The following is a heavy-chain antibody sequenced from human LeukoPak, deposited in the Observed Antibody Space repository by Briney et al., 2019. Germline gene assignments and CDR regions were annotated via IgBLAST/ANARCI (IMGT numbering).Heavy chain of an antibody. V-gene: IGHV3-21*01. CDR1: GFTFSSYG. CDR3: ARGNVYGSGFDP. D-gene: IGHD3-10*01. J-gene: IGHJ5*02. Sequence: PGGSLRLSCAASGFTFSSYGMHWVRQAPGKGLEWVSSISSSSSYIYYADSVKGRFTISRDNAKNSLYLQMNSLRAEDTAVYYCARGNVYGSGFDPWGQGTLVTVSS. CDR2: ISSSSSYI.